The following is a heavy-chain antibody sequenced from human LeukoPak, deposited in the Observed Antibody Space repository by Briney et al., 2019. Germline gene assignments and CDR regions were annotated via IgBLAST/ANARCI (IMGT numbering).Heavy chain of an antibody. Sequence: SETLSLTCTVSGGSISSYYWSWIRQPPGKGLEWIGYIYYSGSTNYNPSLKSRVTISVDTSKNQFSLKLSSVTAADTAVYYCARHDERDGYNLYWGQGTPVTVSS. J-gene: IGHJ4*02. D-gene: IGHD5-24*01. CDR2: IYYSGST. CDR3: ARHDERDGYNLY. CDR1: GGSISSYY. V-gene: IGHV4-59*08.